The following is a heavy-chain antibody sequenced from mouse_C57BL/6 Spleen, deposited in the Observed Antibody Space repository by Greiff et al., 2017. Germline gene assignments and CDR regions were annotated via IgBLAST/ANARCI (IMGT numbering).Heavy chain of an antibody. J-gene: IGHJ4*01. V-gene: IGHV1-61*01. Sequence: VQLQQPGAELVRPGSSVKLSCKASGYTFTSYWMDWVKQRPGQGLEWIGNIYPSDSETHYNQKFKDKATLTVDKSSSTAYMQLSSLTSEDSAVYYCARRPYYNAMDYWGQGTSVTVSS. CDR3: ARRPYYNAMDY. CDR1: GYTFTSYW. CDR2: IYPSDSET. D-gene: IGHD2-12*01.